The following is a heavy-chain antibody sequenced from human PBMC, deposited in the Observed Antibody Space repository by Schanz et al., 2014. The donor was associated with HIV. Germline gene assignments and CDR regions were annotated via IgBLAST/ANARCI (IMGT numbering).Heavy chain of an antibody. CDR2: ISYDGRNK. D-gene: IGHD3-22*01. J-gene: IGHJ4*02. CDR1: GFTFNNYG. V-gene: IGHV3-30*18. CDR3: AKPEYDSRGNSQSHFDY. Sequence: QVHLVESGGGVVQPGRSLRLSCAASGFTFNNYGMHWVRQAPGKGLEWVAVISYDGRNKHYAESVKGRFTISRDNSKNTLYLQMKSLRAEDTAVYYCAKPEYDSRGNSQSHFDYWGQRTLVTVSS.